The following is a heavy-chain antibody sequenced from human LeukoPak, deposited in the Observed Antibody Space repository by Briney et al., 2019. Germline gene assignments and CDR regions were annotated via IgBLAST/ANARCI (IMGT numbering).Heavy chain of an antibody. Sequence: GGSLRLSCAASGFTFSSYAMSWVRQAPGKGLEWVSAISGSGGSTYYADSVKGRFTISRDNAKNSLYLQMNSLRAEDTAVYYCARLARGWYVDYWGQGTLVTVSS. V-gene: IGHV3-23*01. CDR1: GFTFSSYA. J-gene: IGHJ4*02. CDR2: ISGSGGST. CDR3: ARLARGWYVDY. D-gene: IGHD6-19*01.